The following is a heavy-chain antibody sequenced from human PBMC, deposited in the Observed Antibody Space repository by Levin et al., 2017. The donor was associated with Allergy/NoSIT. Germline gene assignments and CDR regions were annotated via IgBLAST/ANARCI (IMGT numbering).Heavy chain of an antibody. V-gene: IGHV3-48*03. J-gene: IGHJ6*02. CDR2: ISSSGSTI. D-gene: IGHD1-26*01. Sequence: GGSLRLSCAASGFTFSSYEMNWVRQAPGKGLEWVSYISSSGSTIYYADSVKGRFTISRDNAKNSLYLQMNSLRAEETAVYYCARDGWELLDYYYYDGMDVWGQGTTVTVSS. CDR1: GFTFSSYE. CDR3: ARDGWELLDYYYYDGMDV.